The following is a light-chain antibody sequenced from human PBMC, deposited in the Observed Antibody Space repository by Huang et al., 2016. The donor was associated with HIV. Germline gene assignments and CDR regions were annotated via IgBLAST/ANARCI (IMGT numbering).Light chain of an antibody. CDR2: GVS. CDR3: QQSNSWPPWT. Sequence: EIVMTQSPAILSVSPGERATLSCRASQSVSNNLAWYQQKTGQAPRLVIYGVSTRATGIPARFSGSGSGTEFTLTISSLQSEDFAVYYCQQSNSWPPWTFGQGTKVEI. J-gene: IGKJ1*01. CDR1: QSVSNN. V-gene: IGKV3-15*01.